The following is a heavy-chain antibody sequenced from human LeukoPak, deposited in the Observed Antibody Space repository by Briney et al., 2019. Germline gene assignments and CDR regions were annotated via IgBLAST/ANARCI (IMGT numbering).Heavy chain of an antibody. CDR2: IYYSGST. V-gene: IGHV4-59*01. J-gene: IGHJ6*03. CDR3: AREIVGLGDYYMDV. CDR1: GGSTSRYY. D-gene: IGHD3-10*01. Sequence: SETLSLTCTVSGGSTSRYYWSWIRQPPGKGLEWIGYIYYSGSTNYNPSLKSRVTISVDTSKNQFSLKLSSVTAADTAVYYCAREIVGLGDYYMDVWGKGTTVTVSS.